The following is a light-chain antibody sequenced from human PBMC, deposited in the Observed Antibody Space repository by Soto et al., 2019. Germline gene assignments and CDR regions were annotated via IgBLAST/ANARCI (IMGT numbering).Light chain of an antibody. CDR3: SSYTSSSRVV. J-gene: IGLJ2*01. CDR2: EVS. CDR1: RSDIGSYNY. V-gene: IGLV2-14*01. Sequence: QSVLTQPASVSGSPGQSITISCSGTRSDIGSYNYVAWYQQFPGKTPKLMIYEVSNRPSGVSNRFSGSKSGNTASLTISGLQAEDEADYYCSSYTSSSRVVFGGGTKLTVL.